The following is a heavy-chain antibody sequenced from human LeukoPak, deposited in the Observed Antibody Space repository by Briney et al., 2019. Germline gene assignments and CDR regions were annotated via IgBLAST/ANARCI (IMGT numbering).Heavy chain of an antibody. D-gene: IGHD2-21*02. Sequence: GGSLRLSCVASGFTFRSYSMSWVRQAPGKGLEWVSSISSSSSYIYYADSVKGRFTISRDNPNNSLYLQMNSLRAEDTAVYYCAKRRGYCGGDCYSGDPFDYWGQGTLVTVSS. CDR2: ISSSSSYI. V-gene: IGHV3-21*01. CDR3: AKRRGYCGGDCYSGDPFDY. CDR1: GFTFRSYS. J-gene: IGHJ4*02.